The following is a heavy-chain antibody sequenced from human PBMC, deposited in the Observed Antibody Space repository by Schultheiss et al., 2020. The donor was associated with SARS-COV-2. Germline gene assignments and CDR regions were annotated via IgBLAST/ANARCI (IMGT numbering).Heavy chain of an antibody. V-gene: IGHV1-8*01. J-gene: IGHJ4*02. CDR1: GYTFTSYD. D-gene: IGHD4-17*01. CDR3: AKDLADYGDFHY. Sequence: ASVKVSCKASGYTFTSYDINWVRQATGQGLEWMGWMNPNSGNTGYAQKFQGRVTMTRNTSISTAYMELSSLRSEDTAVYYCAKDLADYGDFHYWGQGTLVTVSS. CDR2: MNPNSGNT.